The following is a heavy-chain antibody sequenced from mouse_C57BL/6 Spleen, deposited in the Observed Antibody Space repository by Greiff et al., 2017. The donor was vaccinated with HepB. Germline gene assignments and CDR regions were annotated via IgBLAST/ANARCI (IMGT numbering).Heavy chain of an antibody. CDR3: ARSYSFYFDY. CDR2: IYPGSGNT. CDR1: GYTFTDYY. J-gene: IGHJ2*01. D-gene: IGHD2-10*01. Sequence: QVQLKQSGAELVRPGASVKLSCKASGYTFTDYYINWVKQRPGQGLEWIARIYPGSGNTYYNEKFKGKATLTAEKSSSTAYMQLSSLTSEDSAVYCCARSYSFYFDYWGQSTTLTVSS. V-gene: IGHV1-76*01.